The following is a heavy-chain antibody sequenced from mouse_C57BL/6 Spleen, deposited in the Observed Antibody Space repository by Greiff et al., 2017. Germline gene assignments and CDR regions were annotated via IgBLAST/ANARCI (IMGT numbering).Heavy chain of an antibody. J-gene: IGHJ3*01. D-gene: IGHD1-1*01. V-gene: IGHV14-4*01. CDR3: TPYYYGSSYPWFAY. Sequence: EVQLQQSGAELVRPGASVKLSCTASGFNIKDDYMHWVKQRPEQGLEWIGWIDPENGDTEYASKFQGKATITADTSSNTAYLQLSSLTSEDTAVYYCTPYYYGSSYPWFAYWGQGTLVTVSA. CDR1: GFNIKDDY. CDR2: IDPENGDT.